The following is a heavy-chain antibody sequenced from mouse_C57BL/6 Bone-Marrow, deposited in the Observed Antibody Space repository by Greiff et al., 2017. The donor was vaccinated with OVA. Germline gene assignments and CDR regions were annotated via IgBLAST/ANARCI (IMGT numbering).Heavy chain of an antibody. Sequence: EVKLVESEGGLVQPGSSMKLSCTASGFTFSDYYMAWVRQVPEKGLEWVANINYDGSSTYYLDSLKSRFIISRDNAKNILYLQMSSLKSEDTATYYCARAYGSSWYYFDYWGQGTTLTVSS. CDR1: GFTFSDYY. J-gene: IGHJ2*01. D-gene: IGHD1-1*01. CDR2: INYDGSST. V-gene: IGHV5-16*01. CDR3: ARAYGSSWYYFDY.